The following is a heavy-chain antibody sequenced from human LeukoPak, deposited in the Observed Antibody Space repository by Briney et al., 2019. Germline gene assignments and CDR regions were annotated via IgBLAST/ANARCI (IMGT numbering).Heavy chain of an antibody. CDR3: ARVRITMVRGEAYNWFDP. J-gene: IGHJ5*02. CDR2: ISYDGSNK. V-gene: IGHV3-30-3*01. Sequence: GGSLRLSCAASGFTFSSYAMHWVRQAPGKGLEWVAVISYDGSNKYYADSVKGRFTISRDNSKNTQYLQMNSLRAEDTAVYYCARVRITMVRGEAYNWFDPWGQGTLVTVSS. D-gene: IGHD3-10*01. CDR1: GFTFSSYA.